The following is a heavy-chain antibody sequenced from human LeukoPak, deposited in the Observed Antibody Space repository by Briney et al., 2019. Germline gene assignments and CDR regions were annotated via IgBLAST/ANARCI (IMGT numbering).Heavy chain of an antibody. CDR3: ARAEGTPYYYYYMDV. Sequence: SESLSLTCTVSGGSIGRHYWSWVREPPGKGLELIGYIYYSGSTNYNPSLKSRVTISVDTSKNQFSLKLSSVTAADTAVYYCARAEGTPYYYYYMDVWGKGTTVTVSS. J-gene: IGHJ6*03. D-gene: IGHD1-7*01. V-gene: IGHV4-59*11. CDR2: IYYSGST. CDR1: GGSIGRHY.